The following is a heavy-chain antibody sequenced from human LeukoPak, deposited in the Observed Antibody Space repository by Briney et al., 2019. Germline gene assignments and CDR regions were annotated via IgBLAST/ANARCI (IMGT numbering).Heavy chain of an antibody. V-gene: IGHV4-4*07. CDR3: ARDRIVGATPYYFDY. J-gene: IGHJ4*02. Sequence: PSETLSLTCTVSGGSISSYYWSWIRQPAGKGLEWIGRIYTSGSTNYNPSLKSRVTMSVDTSKNQFSLKLSSVTAADTAVYYCARDRIVGATPYYFDYWGQGTLVTVSS. D-gene: IGHD1-26*01. CDR1: GGSISSYY. CDR2: IYTSGST.